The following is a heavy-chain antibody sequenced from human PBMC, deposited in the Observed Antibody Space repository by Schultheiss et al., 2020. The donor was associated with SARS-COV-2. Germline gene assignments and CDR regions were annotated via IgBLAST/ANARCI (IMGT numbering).Heavy chain of an antibody. J-gene: IGHJ5*02. CDR3: ARDADSGYDYNWFDP. CDR2: ISYDGSNK. D-gene: IGHD5-12*01. CDR1: GGSISSSNW. Sequence: GGSLRLSCAVSGGSISSSNWWSWVRQAPGKGLEWVAVISYDGSNKYYADSVKGRFTISRDNAKNSLYLQMNSLRAEDTAVYYCARDADSGYDYNWFDPWGQGTLVTVS. V-gene: IGHV3-30*07.